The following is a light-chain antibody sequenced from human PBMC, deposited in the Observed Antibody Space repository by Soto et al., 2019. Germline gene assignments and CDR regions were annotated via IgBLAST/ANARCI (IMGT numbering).Light chain of an antibody. CDR2: DVN. CDR1: SSDVGNYIF. Sequence: QSALPQPASGSGSPGQSITISCTGTSSDVGNYIFVSWYQHHPGKAPKLMIYDVNKRPSGVSNRFSGSKSGNTASLTISGLQAEDEADYYCCSYAGTSTYVFGTGTKVTVL. V-gene: IGLV2-23*02. CDR3: CSYAGTSTYV. J-gene: IGLJ1*01.